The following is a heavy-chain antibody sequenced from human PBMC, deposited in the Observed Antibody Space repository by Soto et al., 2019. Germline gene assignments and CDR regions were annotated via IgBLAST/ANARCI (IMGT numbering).Heavy chain of an antibody. Sequence: GGSLRLSCAASEFTFSSYSMNWVRQAPGKGLEWVSSISSSSSYIYYADSVKGRFTISRDNAKNSLYLQMNSLRAEDTAVYYFSIYLYPNYGFDYWGQRTLVTVSS. V-gene: IGHV3-21*01. J-gene: IGHJ4*02. CDR2: ISSSSSYI. CDR1: EFTFSSYS. D-gene: IGHD4-17*01. CDR3: SIYLYPNYGFDY.